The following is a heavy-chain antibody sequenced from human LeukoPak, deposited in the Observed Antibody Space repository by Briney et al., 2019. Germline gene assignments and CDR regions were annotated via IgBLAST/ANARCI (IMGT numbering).Heavy chain of an antibody. CDR2: IYHSGST. Sequence: TPSETLSLTCSVSGDSINSYYWSWIRQPPGKGLEWIGYIYHSGSTNSNPSLKSRVTISVDTSKNQFSLRLTSVTAADTAVYYCARALRQQVVTGWFEPWGQGTLVTVSS. J-gene: IGHJ5*02. CDR1: GDSINSYY. CDR3: ARALRQQVVTGWFEP. D-gene: IGHD6-13*01. V-gene: IGHV4-59*01.